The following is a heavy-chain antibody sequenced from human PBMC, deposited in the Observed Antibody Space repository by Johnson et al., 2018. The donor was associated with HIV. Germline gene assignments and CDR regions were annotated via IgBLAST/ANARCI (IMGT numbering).Heavy chain of an antibody. V-gene: IGHV3-20*04. CDR2: INWNGGST. CDR1: GFTFDDYG. D-gene: IGHD1-26*01. CDR3: AREGVVGVKDGLI. Sequence: VQLVESGGGVVRPGGSLRLSCAASGFTFDDYGMSWVRQAPGKGLEWVSGINWNGGSTGYADSVKGRFTISRDKSKNTLSFQMNSLRAEDTAVYYCAREGVVGVKDGLIWGQGTMVTVSS. J-gene: IGHJ3*02.